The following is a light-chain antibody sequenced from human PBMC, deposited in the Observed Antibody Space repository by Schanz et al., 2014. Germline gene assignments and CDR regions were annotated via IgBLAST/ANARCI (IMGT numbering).Light chain of an antibody. CDR2: GAS. V-gene: IGKV3D-15*01. J-gene: IGKJ1*01. CDR1: QSVRSF. CDR3: QQYNNWPRT. Sequence: EIVLTQSPATLSLSPGERATLSCRASQSVRSFLAWYQQKPGQAPRLLIYGASSRATDIPDRFSGSGSGTEFTLTISSLQSEDFAVYYCQQYNNWPRTFGQGTKVEIK.